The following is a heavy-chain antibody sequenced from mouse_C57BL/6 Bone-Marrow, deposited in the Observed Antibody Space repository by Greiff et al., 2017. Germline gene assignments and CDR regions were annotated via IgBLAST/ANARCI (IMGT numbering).Heavy chain of an antibody. Sequence: QVQLQQSGAELVRPGTSVKMSCKASGYTFTNYWIGWAKQRPGHGLEWIGDIYPGGGYTNYNAKFKGKATLTADKSSSTAYMQFSSLTSEDSAIYYGARSIYGSSYFDYWGQGTTLTVSS. D-gene: IGHD1-1*01. CDR3: ARSIYGSSYFDY. CDR2: IYPGGGYT. J-gene: IGHJ2*01. V-gene: IGHV1-63*01. CDR1: GYTFTNYW.